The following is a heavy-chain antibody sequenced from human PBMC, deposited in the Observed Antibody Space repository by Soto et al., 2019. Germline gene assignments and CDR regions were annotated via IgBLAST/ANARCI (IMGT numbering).Heavy chain of an antibody. CDR2: IVPVHDTT. J-gene: IGHJ4*02. CDR1: GGTFINYA. Sequence: QVQLVQSGAEVRKPGSSVKISCTTSGGTFINYAINWVRQAPGQGLEWMGGIVPVHDTTSFAQRFQDRVTFSADESTSTAFLVLSSLRSEDTAVYYCARVVAGNYDFWGGHLDVWGQGTLVTVSS. V-gene: IGHV1-69*11. CDR3: ARVVAGNYDFWGGHLDV. D-gene: IGHD3-3*01.